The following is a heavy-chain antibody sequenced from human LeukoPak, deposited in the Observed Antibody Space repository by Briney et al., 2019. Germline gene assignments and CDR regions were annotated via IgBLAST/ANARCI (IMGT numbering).Heavy chain of an antibody. Sequence: PGGSLRLSCAASGFTFNSYWMNWVRQAPGKGLEWVANIKRDGSEKYYVDSVKGRFTISRDNAKNSLYLQMNSLRAEDTAVYYCVRRYFDYWGQGTLVTVSS. J-gene: IGHJ4*02. CDR1: GFTFNSYW. V-gene: IGHV3-7*03. CDR2: IKRDGSEK. CDR3: VRRYFDY.